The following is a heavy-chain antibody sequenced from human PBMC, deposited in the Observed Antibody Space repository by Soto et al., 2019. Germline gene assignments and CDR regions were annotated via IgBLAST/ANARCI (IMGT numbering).Heavy chain of an antibody. J-gene: IGHJ4*02. Sequence: SETLSLTCTVSGGSISSYYWSWIRQPPGKGLEWIGCIYYSGSTNYNPSLKSRVTMSVDTSETHFYLKVTSVTAADTAMYYCARGEDFWSGSPLDFWGQGTLVTVSS. D-gene: IGHD3-3*01. CDR3: ARGEDFWSGSPLDF. CDR1: GGSISSYY. CDR2: IYYSGST. V-gene: IGHV4-59*08.